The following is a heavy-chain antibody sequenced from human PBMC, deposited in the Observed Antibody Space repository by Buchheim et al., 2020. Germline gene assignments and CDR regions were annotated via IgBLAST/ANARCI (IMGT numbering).Heavy chain of an antibody. J-gene: IGHJ4*02. D-gene: IGHD3-3*01. V-gene: IGHV4-34*01. Sequence: QVQLQQWGAGLLKPSETLSLTCAVYGGSFSGYYWSWIRQPPGKGLEWIGEINHSGSTNYNPSLKSRVTISVDTSKNQFSLKLSSVTAADTAVYYCARSKRGYDFWSGYYTGTIGGYSDYWGQGTL. CDR1: GGSFSGYY. CDR2: INHSGST. CDR3: ARSKRGYDFWSGYYTGTIGGYSDY.